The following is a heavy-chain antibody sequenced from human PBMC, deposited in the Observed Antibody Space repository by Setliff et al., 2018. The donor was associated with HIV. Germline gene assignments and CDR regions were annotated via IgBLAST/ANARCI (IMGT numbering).Heavy chain of an antibody. J-gene: IGHJ5*02. CDR1: RLTLSSNY. CDR3: AKLTRLKASFPTDYLDP. D-gene: IGHD4-17*01. Sequence: GESLKISCTASRLTLSSNYMTWVRQSPGKGLEWVSTLYPGGYAYYADSIKGRFTISRENAKNTLYLQMDSLRSEDTAVYFCAKLTRLKASFPTDYLDPWGQGILVTVSS. CDR2: LYPGGYA. V-gene: IGHV3-66*02.